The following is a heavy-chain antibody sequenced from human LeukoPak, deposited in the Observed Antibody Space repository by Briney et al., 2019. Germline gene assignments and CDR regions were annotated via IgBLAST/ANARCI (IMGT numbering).Heavy chain of an antibody. CDR2: INHSGST. J-gene: IGHJ4*02. V-gene: IGHV4-34*01. CDR1: GESFSGYY. Sequence: SETLSLTCAVYGESFSGYYWSWIRQPPGKGLEWIGEINHSGSTNYNPSLKSRVTISVDTSKNQFSLKLSSVTAADTAVYYCASNRINCGGDCYSGFDYWGQGTLVTVSS. D-gene: IGHD2-21*02. CDR3: ASNRINCGGDCYSGFDY.